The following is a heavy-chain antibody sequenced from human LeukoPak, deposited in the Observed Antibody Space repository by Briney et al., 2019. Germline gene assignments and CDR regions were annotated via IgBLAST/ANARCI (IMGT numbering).Heavy chain of an antibody. Sequence: SGGSLRLSCAASGFTFSGYEMNWVRQAPGKGLEWVSYISSSGSTIYYADSVKGRFTISRDNAKNSLYLQMNSLRAEDTAVYYCAALGADYDILTGYSRLGYYGMDVWGKGTTVTVSS. CDR3: AALGADYDILTGYSRLGYYGMDV. V-gene: IGHV3-48*03. J-gene: IGHJ6*04. D-gene: IGHD3-9*01. CDR1: GFTFSGYE. CDR2: ISSSGSTI.